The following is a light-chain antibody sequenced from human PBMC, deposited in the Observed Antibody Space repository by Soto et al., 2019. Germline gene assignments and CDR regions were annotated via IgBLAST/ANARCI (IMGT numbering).Light chain of an antibody. CDR3: QQHYGTSVS. Sequence: DIQMTQSPSSLSASVGDRVTITCRASQNIDVYLNWYQQRPGKAPNLLIYHASSLQSGGPSRFSGSGPGTDFTLTINSLQPEDCATYFCQQHYGTSVSFGRGTKVEIK. V-gene: IGKV1-39*01. J-gene: IGKJ4*02. CDR1: QNIDVY. CDR2: HAS.